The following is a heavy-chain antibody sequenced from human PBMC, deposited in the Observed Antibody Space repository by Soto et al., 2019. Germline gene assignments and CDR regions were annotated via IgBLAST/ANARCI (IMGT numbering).Heavy chain of an antibody. CDR1: GFTVSSTY. J-gene: IGHJ4*02. D-gene: IGHD2-21*02. V-gene: IGHV3-66*01. CDR2: IHSGGNT. Sequence: GGSLILSCAVSGFTVSSTYMNWVRQATVKGLEWVSVIHSGGNTFYADSVKGRFTISRDNSKNTVYLQMSSLRGEDTAVYFCARALVTTPPRTFDYWGQGTLVTGSS. CDR3: ARALVTTPPRTFDY.